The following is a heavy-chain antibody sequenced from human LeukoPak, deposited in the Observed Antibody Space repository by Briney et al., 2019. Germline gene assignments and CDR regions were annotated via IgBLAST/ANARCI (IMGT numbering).Heavy chain of an antibody. D-gene: IGHD4-23*01. CDR3: ARRGAVADAFDI. V-gene: IGHV3-74*01. Sequence: PGGSLRLSCAASGFTFSSYWMHWVRQAPGKGLVWVSRIKSDGSSTNYADSVKGRFTISRDNAKNTLDLQMNSLRAEDTAVYYCARRGAVADAFDIWGQGTMVTVSS. CDR1: GFTFSSYW. CDR2: IKSDGSST. J-gene: IGHJ3*02.